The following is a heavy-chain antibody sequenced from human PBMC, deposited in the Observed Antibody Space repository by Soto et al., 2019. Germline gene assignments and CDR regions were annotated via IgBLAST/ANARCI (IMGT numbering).Heavy chain of an antibody. D-gene: IGHD6-13*01. J-gene: IGHJ4*02. CDR2: IYYSGST. CDR3: XXXXFGVAAAGPFDY. Sequence: QVQLQESGPGLVKPSQTLSLTCTVSGGSISSGGYYWSWIRQHPGKGLEWIGYIYYSGSTYYNPSLKSRVTISVDTSKNQFSLKLSSVXAXXXXXXXXXXXFGVAAAGPFDYWGQGTLVTVSS. CDR1: GGSISSGGYY. V-gene: IGHV4-31*03.